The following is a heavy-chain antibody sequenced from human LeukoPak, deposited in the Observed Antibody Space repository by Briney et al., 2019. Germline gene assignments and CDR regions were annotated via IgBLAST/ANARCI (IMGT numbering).Heavy chain of an antibody. J-gene: IGHJ5*02. CDR3: ASSVGDSSGWFRWGQFDP. CDR2: ISSSGSTI. D-gene: IGHD6-19*01. CDR1: GFTFSSYA. Sequence: PGGSLRLSCAASGFTFSSYAMSWVRQAPGKGLEWVSYISSSGSTIYYADSVKGRFTISRDNAKNSLYLQMNSLRAEDTAVYYCASSVGDSSGWFRWGQFDPWGQGTLVTVSS. V-gene: IGHV3-48*03.